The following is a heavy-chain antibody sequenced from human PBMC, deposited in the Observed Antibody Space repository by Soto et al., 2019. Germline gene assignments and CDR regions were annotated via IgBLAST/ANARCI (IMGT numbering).Heavy chain of an antibody. CDR1: GFTFSSYA. CDR3: AKLHIVVVPAAISSWFDP. J-gene: IGHJ5*02. D-gene: IGHD2-2*01. Sequence: GGSLRLSCAASGFTFSSYAMSWVRQAPGKRLEWVSAISGSGGSTYYADSVKGRFTISRDNSKNTLYLQMNSLRAEDTAVYYCAKLHIVVVPAAISSWFDPWGQGTLVTGS. CDR2: ISGSGGST. V-gene: IGHV3-23*01.